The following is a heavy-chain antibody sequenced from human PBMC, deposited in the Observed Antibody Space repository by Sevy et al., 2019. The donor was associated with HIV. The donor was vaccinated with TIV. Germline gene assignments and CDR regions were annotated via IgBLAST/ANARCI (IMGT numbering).Heavy chain of an antibody. V-gene: IGHV3-23*01. CDR1: GFTFSSYA. D-gene: IGHD3-3*01. J-gene: IGHJ4*02. CDR3: AKSPYFDFWSGHYTRVANLDY. CDR2: ISGAGGST. Sequence: GGSLRLSCAASGFTFSSYAMSWVRQAPGKVLEWVSSISGAGGSTSYADSVKGRFTISRDKSKNTLYLQMNSLRAGDTAVYYCAKSPYFDFWSGHYTRVANLDYWGQGTLVTVSS.